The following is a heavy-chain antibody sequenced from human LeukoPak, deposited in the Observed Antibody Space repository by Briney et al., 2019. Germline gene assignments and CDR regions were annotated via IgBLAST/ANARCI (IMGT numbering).Heavy chain of an antibody. CDR3: ARDGDYYDSSGYSYFDY. CDR2: IWYDGSNK. D-gene: IGHD3-22*01. V-gene: IGHV3-33*01. Sequence: GGSLRLSCAASGFTFSSYGMHWVRQAPGKGLEWVAVIWYDGSNKYYADSVKGRFTISRDISKNTLYLQMNSLRAEDTAVYYCARDGDYYDSSGYSYFDYWGQGTLVTVSS. J-gene: IGHJ4*02. CDR1: GFTFSSYG.